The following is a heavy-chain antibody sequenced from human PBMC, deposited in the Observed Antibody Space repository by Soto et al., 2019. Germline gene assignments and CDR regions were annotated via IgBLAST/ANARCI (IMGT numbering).Heavy chain of an antibody. Sequence: PSATLSLTCAVYGGSFSGYYWSWIRQPPGKGLEWIGEINHSGSTNYNPSLKSRVTISVDTSKNQFSLKLSSVTAADTAVYYCARQRRYCRGGSCSDLAPWGQGTLVTVSS. J-gene: IGHJ5*02. CDR2: INHSGST. V-gene: IGHV4-34*01. CDR1: GGSFSGYY. D-gene: IGHD2-15*01. CDR3: ARQRRYCRGGSCSDLAP.